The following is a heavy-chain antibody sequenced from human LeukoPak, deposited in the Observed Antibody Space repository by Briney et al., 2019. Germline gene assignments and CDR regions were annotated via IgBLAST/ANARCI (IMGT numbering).Heavy chain of an antibody. Sequence: GGSLRLSCAASGFTFSIYGMHWVRQAPGKGLEWVAVISYDGSNKYYADSVKGRFTISRDNSKNTLYLQMNSLRAEDTAVYYCAKADRRVHYVWGSYRSALDYWGQGTLVTVSS. CDR2: ISYDGSNK. V-gene: IGHV3-30*18. J-gene: IGHJ4*02. CDR1: GFTFSIYG. D-gene: IGHD3-16*02. CDR3: AKADRRVHYVWGSYRSALDY.